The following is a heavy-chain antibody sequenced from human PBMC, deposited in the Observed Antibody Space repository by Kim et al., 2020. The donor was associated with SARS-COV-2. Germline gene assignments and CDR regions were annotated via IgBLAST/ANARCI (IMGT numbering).Heavy chain of an antibody. CDR2: INDADDT. Sequence: GGSLRLSCATSGFAFNSFTMNWVRQAPGKGLEWVATINDADDTHYADSVKGRFTVSRDNSKNTLYLQMNSLRDEDTAVYYCASRLRWHVDYWGEG. CDR3: ASRLRWHVDY. J-gene: IGHJ4*02. CDR1: GFAFNSFT. D-gene: IGHD4-17*01. V-gene: IGHV3-23*01.